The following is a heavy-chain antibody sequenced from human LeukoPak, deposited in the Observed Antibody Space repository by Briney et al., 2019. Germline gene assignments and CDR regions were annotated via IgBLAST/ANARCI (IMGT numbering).Heavy chain of an antibody. CDR2: FYYPGDT. Sequence: PSETLSLTCTVSGGSISSTSYSWGWIRQPPGKGLDWIGTFYYPGDTYYKPSLNSRITVSVDTSKNQLSLKLTSVTAADTAVYYCARVTCRSFYRCYFDFWGQGTLVTVSS. CDR3: ARVTCRSFYRCYFDF. J-gene: IGHJ4*02. D-gene: IGHD2-2*01. CDR1: GGSISSTSYS. V-gene: IGHV4-39*07.